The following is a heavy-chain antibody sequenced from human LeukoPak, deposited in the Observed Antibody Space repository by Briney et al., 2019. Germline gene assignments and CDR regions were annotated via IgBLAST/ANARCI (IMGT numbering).Heavy chain of an antibody. CDR2: IYHSGST. V-gene: IGHV4-30-2*01. CDR3: AKADGQWLGKIDY. J-gene: IGHJ4*02. CDR1: GGSISSGCYS. Sequence: PSQTLSLTCAVSGGSISSGCYSWICIPQPKGKGLEWIGYIYHSGSTYYNPSLKSRVTISVDRSKNQFSLKLSSVTAADTAVYYCAKADGQWLGKIDYWGQGTLISVPS. D-gene: IGHD6-19*01.